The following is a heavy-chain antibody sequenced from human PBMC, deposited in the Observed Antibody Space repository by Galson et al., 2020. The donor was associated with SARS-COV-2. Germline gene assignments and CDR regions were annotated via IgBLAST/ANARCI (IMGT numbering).Heavy chain of an antibody. CDR2: IYHSGST. CDR3: ARGGLSVPNYAFDI. J-gene: IGHJ3*02. D-gene: IGHD3-16*02. CDR1: GGSISSGGYS. V-gene: IGHV4-30-2*01. Sequence: SETLSLTCAVSGGSISSGGYSWSWIRQPPGKGLEWIGYIYHSGSTYYHPSLKSRVTISVDRSKNQFSLKLSSVTAADTAVYYCARGGLSVPNYAFDIWGQGTMVTVSS.